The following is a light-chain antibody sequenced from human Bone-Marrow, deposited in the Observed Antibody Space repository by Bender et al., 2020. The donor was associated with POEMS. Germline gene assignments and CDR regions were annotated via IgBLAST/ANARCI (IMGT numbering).Light chain of an antibody. J-gene: IGLJ2*01. Sequence: QSALTQPASVSGSPGQSITVSCTGSSNDVGDYNYVSWYQQHPGKAPKLMIYEVSNRPSGVSNRFSGSKSGNTASLTISGLQAEDEADYYCSSYTSRNSLVFGGGTKLTVL. V-gene: IGLV2-14*01. CDR2: EVS. CDR3: SSYTSRNSLV. CDR1: SNDVGDYNY.